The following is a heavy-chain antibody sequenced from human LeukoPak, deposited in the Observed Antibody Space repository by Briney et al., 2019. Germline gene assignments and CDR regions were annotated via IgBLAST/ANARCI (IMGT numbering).Heavy chain of an antibody. J-gene: IGHJ4*02. D-gene: IGHD4-23*01. CDR2: IYYSGST. CDR1: GGSISSSSYY. CDR3: ANSANYGGNSGYFDY. Sequence: SETLSLTCTVSGGSISSSSYYWGWIRQSPGKGLEWIGSIYYSGSTYYSPSLKSRLTISVDTSKNQFSLKLSSVTAADTAVYYCANSANYGGNSGYFDYWGQGTLVTVSS. V-gene: IGHV4-39*01.